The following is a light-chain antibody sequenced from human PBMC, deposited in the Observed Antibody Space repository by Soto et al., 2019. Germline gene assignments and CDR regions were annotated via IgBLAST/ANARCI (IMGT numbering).Light chain of an antibody. CDR3: SSYTSSSTLV. Sequence: SVLTQPASVSGARGQSITISCTGTSSDGGGYNYVSWYQQHPGKAPKLMIYEVSNRPSGVSNRFSGSKSGNTASLTISGLQAEDEADYYCSSYTSSSTLVFGTGTKVTVL. CDR2: EVS. V-gene: IGLV2-14*01. J-gene: IGLJ1*01. CDR1: SSDGGGYNY.